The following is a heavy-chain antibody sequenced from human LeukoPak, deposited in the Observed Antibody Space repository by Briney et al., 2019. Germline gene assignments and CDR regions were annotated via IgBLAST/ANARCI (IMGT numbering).Heavy chain of an antibody. V-gene: IGHV3-9*01. Sequence: DPGGSLRLSCAASGFTFDDYAMHWVRQAPGKGLEWVSGISWNSGSIGYADSVKGRFTISRDNAKNSLYLQMNSLRAEDTAVYYCARDGLGYSSSSAGGYWGQGTLVTVSS. CDR2: ISWNSGSI. J-gene: IGHJ4*02. CDR3: ARDGLGYSSSSAGGY. CDR1: GFTFDDYA. D-gene: IGHD6-6*01.